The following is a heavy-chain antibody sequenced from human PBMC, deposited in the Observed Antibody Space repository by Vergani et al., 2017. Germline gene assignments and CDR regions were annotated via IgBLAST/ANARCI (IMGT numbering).Heavy chain of an antibody. D-gene: IGHD6-6*01. Sequence: QVQLVESGGGVVQPGRSLRLSCAASGFTFSSYAMHWVRQAPGKGLEWVAVISYDGSNKYYANSVKDRFTISRDNSKNTLYLQMNSLRAEDTAVYYCARSIAARGALPAYYYYMDVWGRGTTVTVSS. J-gene: IGHJ6*03. CDR3: ARSIAARGALPAYYYYMDV. CDR1: GFTFSSYA. CDR2: ISYDGSNK. V-gene: IGHV3-30-3*01.